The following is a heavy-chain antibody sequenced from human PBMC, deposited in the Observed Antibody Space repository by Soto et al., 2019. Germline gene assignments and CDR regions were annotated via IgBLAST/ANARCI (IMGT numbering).Heavy chain of an antibody. CDR1: GYTLTSYA. CDR3: ARGLPIVADY. D-gene: IGHD3-22*01. Sequence: QVQLVQSGAEVKKPGASVKFSCKASGYTLTSYAMHWVRQAPGQRLEGMGWINAGKGNTKYSQKFQGRVTSTRDTSASTAYMELSSLRSEDTAVYYCARGLPIVADYWGQGTLVTVSS. J-gene: IGHJ4*02. V-gene: IGHV1-3*01. CDR2: INAGKGNT.